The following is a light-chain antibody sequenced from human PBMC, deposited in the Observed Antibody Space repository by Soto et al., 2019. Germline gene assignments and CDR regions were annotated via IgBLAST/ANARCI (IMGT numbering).Light chain of an antibody. J-gene: IGLJ2*01. CDR3: SSYTSKSSLI. CDR2: EVR. CDR1: MRDVGAYNL. Sequence: QSALTQPASVSGSPGQSITISCAGTMRDVGAYNLVSWYQQHPGRAPQLIIYEVRNRPSGISFLFSVSKSGNTASLTISGLQAEDEADYYCSSYTSKSSLIFGGWTKVTVL. V-gene: IGLV2-14*01.